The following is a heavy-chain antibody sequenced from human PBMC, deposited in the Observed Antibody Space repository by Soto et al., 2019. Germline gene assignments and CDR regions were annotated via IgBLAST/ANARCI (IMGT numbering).Heavy chain of an antibody. CDR1: GFTFTDYA. J-gene: IGHJ4*02. V-gene: IGHV3-30-3*01. Sequence: QVQLVESGGGVVQPGRSLRLSCAASGFTFTDYAMHWVRQAPGKGLEWVAFISYDGSNKYFAESVKGRFTISRDNSKNTLYLHMNSLRAEDTAVYCCAREPPPTITGLLDYWGQGTLVTVSS. CDR3: AREPPPTITGLLDY. D-gene: IGHD5-12*01. CDR2: ISYDGSNK.